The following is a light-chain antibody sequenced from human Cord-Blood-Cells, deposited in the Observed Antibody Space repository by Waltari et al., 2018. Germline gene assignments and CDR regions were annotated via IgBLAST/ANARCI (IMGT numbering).Light chain of an antibody. CDR3: HQSNSTPVP. CDR1: QSTSSY. CDR2: AAS. V-gene: IGKV1-39*01. Sequence: DIEMIQTQSSVSASVGDRVSITCRVSQSTSSYFNCYQQKPGKAPKLRIYAASSLQSGLPSRFGGSGSQTDFSLTTSCLLPEYFSPYFSHQSNSTPVPFGPG. J-gene: IGKJ3*01.